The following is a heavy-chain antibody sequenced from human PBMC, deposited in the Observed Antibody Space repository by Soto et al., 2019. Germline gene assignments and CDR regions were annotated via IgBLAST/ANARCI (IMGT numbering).Heavy chain of an antibody. CDR1: GFSFNTYW. V-gene: IGHV3-74*01. CDR3: ARGLRGYYGMDV. CDR2: ISADGSIT. J-gene: IGHJ6*02. Sequence: EVQLVESGGGLVQPGGSLRLSCAASGFSFNTYWMHWVRQAPGKGLVWVSRISADGSITNHADSVRGRFTISRDNAKKKGYLQMNSLRAEDTAVYYCARGLRGYYGMDVWGQGTTVTVSS.